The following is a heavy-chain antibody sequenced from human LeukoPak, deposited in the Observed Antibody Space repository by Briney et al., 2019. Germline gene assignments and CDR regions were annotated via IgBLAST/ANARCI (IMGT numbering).Heavy chain of an antibody. V-gene: IGHV3-53*01. Sequence: GGPLRLSCAASGFTVSSNYMSWVRQAPGKGLEWVSVIYSGGSTDYADSVKGRFTISRDTSKNTLYLQMNSLRAEDTAVYYCARDWIRGSNYYYYGMAVWGQGTTVTVSS. CDR1: GFTVSSNY. D-gene: IGHD5-18*01. CDR3: ARDWIRGSNYYYYGMAV. CDR2: IYSGGST. J-gene: IGHJ6*02.